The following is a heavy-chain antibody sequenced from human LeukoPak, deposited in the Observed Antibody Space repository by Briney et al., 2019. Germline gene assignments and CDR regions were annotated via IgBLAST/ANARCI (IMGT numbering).Heavy chain of an antibody. CDR1: GFTFSSYW. Sequence: GGSLRLSCAASGFTFSSYWMSWVRQAPGKGLEWVSTITTSDGNTYYADSVKGRFTVSRDNSKNTLFLQMNSLRAEDTAVYYCAKDGGLWVSAHWGDSWGRGTLVTVSS. CDR2: ITTSDGNT. D-gene: IGHD7-27*01. V-gene: IGHV3-23*01. J-gene: IGHJ4*02. CDR3: AKDGGLWVSAHWGDS.